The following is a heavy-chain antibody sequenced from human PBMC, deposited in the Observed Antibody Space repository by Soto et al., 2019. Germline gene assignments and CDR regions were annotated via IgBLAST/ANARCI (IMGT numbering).Heavy chain of an antibody. Sequence: ASVKVSCKASGGTFSSYAISWVRQAAGQGLEWMGGIIPIFGTANYAQKFQGRVTITADESTSTAYMELSSLRSEDTAVYYCARGGYYGSGSYSGYYYYGMDVWGQGTTVTVSS. CDR1: GGTFSSYA. CDR3: ARGGYYGSGSYSGYYYYGMDV. D-gene: IGHD3-10*01. V-gene: IGHV1-69*13. CDR2: IIPIFGTA. J-gene: IGHJ6*02.